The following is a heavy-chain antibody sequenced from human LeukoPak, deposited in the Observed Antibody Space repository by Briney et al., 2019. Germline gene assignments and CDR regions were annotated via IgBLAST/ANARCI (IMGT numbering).Heavy chain of an antibody. CDR2: INYSGTA. CDR3: AGLSDF. V-gene: IGHV4-39*01. Sequence: SESLSVSRTLPVGAATSDNYCCGWVRQPPGKGLEWIGSINYSGTAYYYPSLNSRVSISVDTSKTQFSLRLGAVTAADTAVYDCAGLSDFWGQGILVTVSS. J-gene: IGHJ4*02. CDR1: VGAATSDNYC.